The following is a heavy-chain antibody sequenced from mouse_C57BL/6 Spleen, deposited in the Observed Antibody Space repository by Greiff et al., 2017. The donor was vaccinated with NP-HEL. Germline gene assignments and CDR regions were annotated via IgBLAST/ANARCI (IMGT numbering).Heavy chain of an antibody. J-gene: IGHJ4*01. V-gene: IGHV5S21*01. Sequence: RQQPGEGLVKPGGSLKFSCAASGFTFSSYAMSWVRQTPEKRLEWVAYISTGGSYIYYADTVKGRFTFTGDTARNTLSLQMSSLKSEETAVYYGARDGSSYGDAMDYWGQGTSVTVSS. CDR3: ARDGSSYGDAMDY. D-gene: IGHD1-1*01. CDR2: ISTGGSYI. CDR1: GFTFSSYA.